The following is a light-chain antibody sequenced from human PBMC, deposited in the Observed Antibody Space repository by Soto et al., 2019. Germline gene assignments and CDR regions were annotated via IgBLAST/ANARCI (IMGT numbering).Light chain of an antibody. V-gene: IGKV3-20*01. CDR1: QSVSSN. CDR3: QQYGSSPLT. Sequence: EIVMTQSPDTLSVSPGEGATLSCRASQSVSSNLAWYQQKPGQAPRLLIYGASSRATGIPDRFSGSGSGTDFTLTISRLDPEDFAVYYCQQYGSSPLTFGQGTKVDI. J-gene: IGKJ1*01. CDR2: GAS.